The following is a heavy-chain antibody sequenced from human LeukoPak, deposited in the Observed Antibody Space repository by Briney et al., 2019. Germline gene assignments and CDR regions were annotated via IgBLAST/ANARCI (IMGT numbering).Heavy chain of an antibody. CDR2: FDPEDGET. CDR3: SSVLHYTSCYRH. CDR1: GYTLTELS. V-gene: IGHV1-24*01. Sequence: ASVKVSCKVSGYTLTELSMHWVGQAPGKGVEWMGGFDPEDGETIYAQKFQGRVTMTEDTSTDTAYMELSSLRSEDTALYYCSSVLHYTSCYRHWGQGTLVTVSS. J-gene: IGHJ4*02. D-gene: IGHD2-2*01.